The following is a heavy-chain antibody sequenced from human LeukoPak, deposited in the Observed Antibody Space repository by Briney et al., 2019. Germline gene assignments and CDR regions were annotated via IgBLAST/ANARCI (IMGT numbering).Heavy chain of an antibody. Sequence: PSETLSLTCAVYGGSFSGYYWSWIRQPPGKGLEWIGEINHSGSTNYNPSLKSRVTISVDTSKNQFSLKLSSVTAADTAVYYCARVALPKLNYGMDVWGQGTTVTVSS. CDR3: ARVALPKLNYGMDV. D-gene: IGHD2-21*01. CDR2: INHSGST. CDR1: GGSFSGYY. J-gene: IGHJ6*02. V-gene: IGHV4-34*01.